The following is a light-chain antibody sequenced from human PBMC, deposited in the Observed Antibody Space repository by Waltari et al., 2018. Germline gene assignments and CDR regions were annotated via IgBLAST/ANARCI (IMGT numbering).Light chain of an antibody. Sequence: SVRASQNIRRFLAWYHQKPGQSPKLLIYDASSRATGIPDRFSGSGSGTDFSLTISRLEPEDIAVYYCQKYGSLPATFGQGTKVEIK. CDR3: QKYGSLPAT. CDR1: QNIRRF. CDR2: DAS. J-gene: IGKJ1*01. V-gene: IGKV3-20*01.